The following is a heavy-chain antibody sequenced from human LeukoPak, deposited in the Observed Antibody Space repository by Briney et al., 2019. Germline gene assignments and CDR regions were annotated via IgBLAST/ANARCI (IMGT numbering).Heavy chain of an antibody. D-gene: IGHD1-14*01. CDR1: GFTFSSYE. Sequence: GGSLRLSCAASGFTFSSYEMNWVHQAPGKGLEWVSYISSSGSTIYYADSVKGRFTISRDNAKNSLYLQMNSLRAEDTAVYYCARGGVVAGTNYYYYGMDVWGQGTTVTVSS. CDR3: ARGGVVAGTNYYYYGMDV. V-gene: IGHV3-48*03. J-gene: IGHJ6*02. CDR2: ISSSGSTI.